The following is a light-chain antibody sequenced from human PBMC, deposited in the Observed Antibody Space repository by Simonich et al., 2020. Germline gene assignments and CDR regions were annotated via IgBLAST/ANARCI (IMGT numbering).Light chain of an antibody. J-gene: IGKJ1*01. CDR3: QQYYSTPWT. CDR1: QSVLYSSNNKTY. CDR2: WAS. V-gene: IGKV4-1*01. Sequence: DIVMPQSPDSLAVSLGERATINCKSSQSVLYSSNNKTYLAWYKQKPGQPPKLLIYWASTRESGVPVRFSCSGSGTDFTLTISSLQAEDVAVYYCQQYYSTPWTFGQGTKVEIK.